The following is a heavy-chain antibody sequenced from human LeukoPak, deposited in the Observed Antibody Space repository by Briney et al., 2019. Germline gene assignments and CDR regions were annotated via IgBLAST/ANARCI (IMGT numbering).Heavy chain of an antibody. CDR3: ARDRYSSSTSCYAAGWFDP. V-gene: IGHV1-2*06. D-gene: IGHD2-2*01. CDR2: INPNSGGT. J-gene: IGHJ5*02. CDR1: GYTFTGYY. Sequence: ASVKVSXKASGYTFTGYYMHWVRQAPGQGLEWMGRINPNSGGTNYAQKFQGRVTMTRDTSISTAYMELSRLRSDDTAVYYCARDRYSSSTSCYAAGWFDPWGQGTLVTVSS.